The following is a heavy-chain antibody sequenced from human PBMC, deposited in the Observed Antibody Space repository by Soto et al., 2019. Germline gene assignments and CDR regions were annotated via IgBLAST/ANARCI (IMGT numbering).Heavy chain of an antibody. Sequence: QVQLVQSGAEVKKPGASVKVSCKASGYTFTSYGISWVRQAPGQGLEWMGWISAYNGNTNYAQKLQGRVTMTTDTSTSTAYMELRNLRSEDTDVYYCARTGRRIQLWPGGDFDYWGQGTLVTVSS. CDR3: ARTGRRIQLWPGGDFDY. D-gene: IGHD5-18*01. V-gene: IGHV1-18*01. CDR1: GYTFTSYG. CDR2: ISAYNGNT. J-gene: IGHJ4*02.